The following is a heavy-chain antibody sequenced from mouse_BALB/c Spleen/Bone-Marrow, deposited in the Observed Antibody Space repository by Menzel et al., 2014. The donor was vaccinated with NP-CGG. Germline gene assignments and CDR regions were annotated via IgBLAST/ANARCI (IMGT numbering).Heavy chain of an antibody. CDR1: GFNIKNTY. Sequence: EVQLQQSGAELVKPGASVKLSCTASGFNIKNTYIHWVKQRPEQGLEWIGRIDPANVNTKYDPKFQGKATIAADTSSNTPTLHPSPLTSHATPFYCSASFRLGDVFFSYW. CDR2: IDPANVNT. D-gene: IGHD6-1*01. V-gene: IGHV14-3*02. J-gene: IGHJ3*01. CDR3: ASFRLGDVFFSY.